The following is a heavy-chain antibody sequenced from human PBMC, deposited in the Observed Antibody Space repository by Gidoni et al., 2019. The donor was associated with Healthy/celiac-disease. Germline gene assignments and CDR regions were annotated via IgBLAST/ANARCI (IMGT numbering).Heavy chain of an antibody. V-gene: IGHV1-69*01. J-gene: IGHJ5*02. Sequence: QVQLVQSGAEVKKPGSSVKVSCKASGGTFSSYAISWVRQAPGQGLEWMGGIIPIFGTANYAQKFQGRVTITADESTSTAYMELSSLRSEDTAVYYCARRYCSGGSCYSWWFDPWGQGTLVTVSS. D-gene: IGHD2-15*01. CDR2: IIPIFGTA. CDR1: GGTFSSYA. CDR3: ARRYCSGGSCYSWWFDP.